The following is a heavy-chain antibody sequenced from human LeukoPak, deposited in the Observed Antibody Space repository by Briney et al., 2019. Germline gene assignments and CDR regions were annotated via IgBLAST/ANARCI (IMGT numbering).Heavy chain of an antibody. D-gene: IGHD2-15*01. CDR1: GFTFSSYG. CDR3: ASMGSCSGGSCYSGRDWYFDL. V-gene: IGHV3-33*01. J-gene: IGHJ2*01. CDR2: IWYDGSNK. Sequence: GGSLRLSCAAFGFTFSSYGMHWVRQAPGKGLEWVAVIWYDGSNKYFADSVKGRFTISRDNSKNTLYLQMNSLRAEDTAVYYCASMGSCSGGSCYSGRDWYFDLWGRGTLVTVSS.